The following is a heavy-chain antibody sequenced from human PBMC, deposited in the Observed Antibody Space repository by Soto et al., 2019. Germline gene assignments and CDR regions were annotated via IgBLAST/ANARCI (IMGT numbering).Heavy chain of an antibody. J-gene: IGHJ3*02. CDR3: AREALVDTAMDTTGVDAFDI. D-gene: IGHD5-18*01. Sequence: QVQLVESGGGVVQPGRSLRLSCAASGFTFSSYGMHWVRQAPGKGLEWVAVIWYDGSNKYYAESVKGRFTISRDNSKNTLYLQMNSLRAEDTAVYYCAREALVDTAMDTTGVDAFDIWGQGTMVTVSS. V-gene: IGHV3-33*01. CDR1: GFTFSSYG. CDR2: IWYDGSNK.